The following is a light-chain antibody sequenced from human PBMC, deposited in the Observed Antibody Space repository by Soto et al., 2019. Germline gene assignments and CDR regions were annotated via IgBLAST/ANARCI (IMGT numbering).Light chain of an antibody. J-gene: IGLJ1*01. CDR2: DVT. CDR1: SSDDGRYNY. Sequence: QSALTQPASVSGSPGQSITISCTGSSSDDGRYNYVSWYQQYPGKAPKLLIYDVTNRPSGVSNRFSGSKSGNTASLTISGLQAEDEADFYCSSYTTSSTYVFGTGTKLTVL. CDR3: SSYTTSSTYV. V-gene: IGLV2-14*01.